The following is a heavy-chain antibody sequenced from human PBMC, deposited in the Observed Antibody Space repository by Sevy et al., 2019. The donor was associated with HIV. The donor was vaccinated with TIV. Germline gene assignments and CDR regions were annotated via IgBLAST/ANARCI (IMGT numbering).Heavy chain of an antibody. CDR2: LSFGCGEI. D-gene: IGHD2-8*01. CDR3: ARAGCTKPHAY. Sequence: GGSLGLCCAASGFTFSKYSMSWVRQPPGKGLEWVSTLSFGCGEINYADSVKGRFTVSRVNYNSSVYLQMNNLRPEDTAVYYSARAGCTKPHAYWGQGTLVTVSS. CDR1: GFTFSKYS. J-gene: IGHJ4*02. V-gene: IGHV3-23*01.